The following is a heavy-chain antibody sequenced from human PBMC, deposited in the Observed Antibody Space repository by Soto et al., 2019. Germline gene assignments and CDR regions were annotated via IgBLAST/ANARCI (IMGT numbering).Heavy chain of an antibody. CDR1: GGSIRSGGYY. CDR2: IYYSGNT. V-gene: IGHV4-31*03. J-gene: IGHJ6*02. Sequence: SETLSLTCTVSGGSIRSGGYYWSWVRQNPRRGLEWIGNIYYSGNTYYNPSLKSRLTISVDTSKNQFSLNLSPVTAADTAVYYCARDRLMATAGTARHYFGLDVWGQGTTVTVSS. CDR3: ARDRLMATAGTARHYFGLDV. D-gene: IGHD5-18*01.